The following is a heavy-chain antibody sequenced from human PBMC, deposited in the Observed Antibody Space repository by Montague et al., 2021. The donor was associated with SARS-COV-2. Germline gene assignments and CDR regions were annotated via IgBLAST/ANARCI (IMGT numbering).Heavy chain of an antibody. CDR1: GYSFTSYW. D-gene: IGHD3-10*01. Sequence: QSGAEVKKPGESLRISCKGSGYSFTSYWISWVRQMPGKGLEWIGRIDPSDSYTNYSPSFQGHVTISADKSISTAYLQWSSLKASDTAMYYCARRGNGSGSYHRPYYYYGMDVWGQGTTVTVSS. J-gene: IGHJ6*02. CDR3: ARRGNGSGSYHRPYYYYGMDV. V-gene: IGHV5-10-1*01. CDR2: IDPSDSYT.